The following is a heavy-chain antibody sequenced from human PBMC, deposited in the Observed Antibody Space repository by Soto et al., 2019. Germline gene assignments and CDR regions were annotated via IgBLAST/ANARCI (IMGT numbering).Heavy chain of an antibody. V-gene: IGHV4-59*08. Sequence: PSETLSLTCTVSGGSISNYYWSWIRQPPGRGLEWIGHIFYSGSTNYNPALKSRVSMSVDTSKNQFSLKLSSVTAADTAVYYCASQPTYYDILTGYSAYYYFDLWGRGTLVTVSS. CDR2: IFYSGST. J-gene: IGHJ2*01. D-gene: IGHD3-9*01. CDR1: GGSISNYY. CDR3: ASQPTYYDILTGYSAYYYFDL.